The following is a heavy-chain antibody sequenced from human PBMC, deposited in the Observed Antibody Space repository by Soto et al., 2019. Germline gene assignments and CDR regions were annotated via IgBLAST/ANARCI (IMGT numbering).Heavy chain of an antibody. CDR3: VKDRPTYYDILTGYYLSGMDV. Sequence: QVQLVESGGGVVQPGRSLRLSCAASGFTFSSYGMHWVRQAPGKGLEWVAVISYDGSNKYYADSVKGRFTISRDNSKNTLYLQMNSLRAEDTAVYYCVKDRPTYYDILTGYYLSGMDVWGQGTTVTVSS. D-gene: IGHD3-9*01. V-gene: IGHV3-30*18. CDR1: GFTFSSYG. CDR2: ISYDGSNK. J-gene: IGHJ6*02.